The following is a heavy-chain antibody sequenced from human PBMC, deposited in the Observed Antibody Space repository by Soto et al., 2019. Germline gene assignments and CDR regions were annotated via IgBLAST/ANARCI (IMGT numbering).Heavy chain of an antibody. CDR3: ARDKYYYASSGQPY. Sequence: EVQLVESGGGLIQPGGSLRVSCAASGFTVSRSYMSWVRQAPGKGLEWVSVIYSGGSTNYADSVKGRFTISRDNSKNTLYLQMNSLRVEDTAVYYCARDKYYYASSGQPYWGQGTLVTVSS. CDR2: IYSGGST. V-gene: IGHV3-53*01. CDR1: GFTVSRSY. D-gene: IGHD3-22*01. J-gene: IGHJ4*02.